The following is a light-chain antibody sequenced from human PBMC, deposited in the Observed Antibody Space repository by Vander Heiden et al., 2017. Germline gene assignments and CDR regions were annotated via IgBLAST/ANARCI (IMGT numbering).Light chain of an antibody. CDR2: EVS. Sequence: QSALTQPASVSGSPGQSITISCIGTSSHVGGYNYVSWYQQHPGKAPKLMIYEVSNRPSGVSNRFSGSKSGNTASLTISGLQAEDEGDYYCSSYTSSSTPVFGGGTKLTIL. J-gene: IGLJ3*02. CDR3: SSYTSSSTPV. V-gene: IGLV2-14*01. CDR1: SSHVGGYNY.